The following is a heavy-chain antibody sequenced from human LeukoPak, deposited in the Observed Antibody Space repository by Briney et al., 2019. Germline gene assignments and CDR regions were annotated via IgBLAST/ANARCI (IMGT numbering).Heavy chain of an antibody. V-gene: IGHV4-59*01. CDR2: IYYSGST. CDR3: ARGDYIVVVPAAGQHWFDP. CDR1: GGSISSYY. D-gene: IGHD2-2*01. Sequence: PSETLSLTCTVSGGSISSYYWSWIRQPPGKGLEWIGYIYYSGSTNYNPSLKSRVTISVDTSKNQFSLKLSSVTAADTAVYYCARGDYIVVVPAAGQHWFDPWGQGTLVTVSS. J-gene: IGHJ5*02.